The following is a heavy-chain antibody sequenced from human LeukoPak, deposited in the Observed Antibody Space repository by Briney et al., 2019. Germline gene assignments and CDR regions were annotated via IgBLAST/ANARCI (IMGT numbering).Heavy chain of an antibody. CDR2: ISGSGDST. CDR1: GFTFRSYA. Sequence: GGSLRLSCAASGFTFRSYAMSWVRQAPGKGLERVSSISGSGDSTYYADSVKGRFTISRDNSKNTLYLQMNGLRAEDTAVYYCAKEDPYSSGSYYGFDYWGQGTLVTVSS. V-gene: IGHV3-23*01. CDR3: AKEDPYSSGSYYGFDY. J-gene: IGHJ4*02. D-gene: IGHD3-22*01.